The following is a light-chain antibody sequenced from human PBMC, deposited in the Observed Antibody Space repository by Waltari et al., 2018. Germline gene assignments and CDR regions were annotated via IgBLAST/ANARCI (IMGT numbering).Light chain of an antibody. Sequence: DIQMTQSPSSLSASVGDRVTITCRASQGISSYLAWYQQKPGKAPKLLIYKASTLQSGVLSRFSGSGSGTDFTLTISSLQPEDFATYYCQQHNSNPFTFGPGTKLDIK. CDR2: KAS. J-gene: IGKJ3*01. CDR1: QGISSY. V-gene: IGKV1-9*01. CDR3: QQHNSNPFT.